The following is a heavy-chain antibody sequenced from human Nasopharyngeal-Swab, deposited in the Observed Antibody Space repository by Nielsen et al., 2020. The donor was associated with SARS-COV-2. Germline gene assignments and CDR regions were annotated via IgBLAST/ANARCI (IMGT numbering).Heavy chain of an antibody. CDR1: GFTFSSYS. V-gene: IGHV3-21*01. J-gene: IGHJ4*02. CDR2: ISSSSSYI. Sequence: GESLKISCAASGFTFSSYSMNWVRQAPGKGLEWVSSISSSSSYIYYADSVKGRFTISRDSAKNSLYLQMNSLRAEDTAVYYCARDLEYNWNEGYYFDYWGQGTLVTVSS. D-gene: IGHD1-1*01. CDR3: ARDLEYNWNEGYYFDY.